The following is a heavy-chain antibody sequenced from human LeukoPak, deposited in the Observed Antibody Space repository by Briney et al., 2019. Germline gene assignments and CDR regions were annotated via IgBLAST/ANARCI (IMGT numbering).Heavy chain of an antibody. CDR2: INPNSGGT. CDR1: GYTFTDYY. J-gene: IGHJ4*02. D-gene: IGHD4-23*01. CDR3: ASLGGGNSKNYFDY. V-gene: IGHV1-2*02. Sequence: ASVKVSCKASGYTFTDYYMHWVRQAPGQGFEWMGWINPNSGGTNYAQKFQGRVTMTRDTSISTAYMELSRLRSDDTAVYYCASLGGGNSKNYFDYWGQGTLVTVSS.